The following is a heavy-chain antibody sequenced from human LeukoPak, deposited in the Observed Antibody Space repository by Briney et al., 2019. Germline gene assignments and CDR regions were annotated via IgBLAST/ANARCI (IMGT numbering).Heavy chain of an antibody. J-gene: IGHJ4*02. CDR1: GSSINSYY. D-gene: IGHD3-16*01. Sequence: SETLSLTCAFSGSSINSYYWTWIRKPPGNGLEWIGYNYYGGPTNYNPSLKSRVTISVDTSKNQFSLKLTSVTAADTAVYYCARAVYDSTALDYWGQGTLVTVSS. CDR2: NYYGGPT. V-gene: IGHV4-59*01. CDR3: ARAVYDSTALDY.